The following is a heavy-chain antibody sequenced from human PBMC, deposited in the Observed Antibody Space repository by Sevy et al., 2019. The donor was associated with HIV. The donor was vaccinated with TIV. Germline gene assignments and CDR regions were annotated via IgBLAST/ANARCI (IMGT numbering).Heavy chain of an antibody. V-gene: IGHV1-24*01. D-gene: IGHD3-22*01. CDR2: FDPEDGDPEEGKT. Sequence: ASVKVSCKVSGYTLAKFSIHWVRQAPGKGLEWMTSFDPEDGDPEEGKTIYAQKFLGRVTMTEDTSTDTAYMELSSLRSDDTAVYYCATTKDYYGSSGYPFDYWGQGTLVTVSS. J-gene: IGHJ4*02. CDR3: ATTKDYYGSSGYPFDY. CDR1: GYTLAKFS.